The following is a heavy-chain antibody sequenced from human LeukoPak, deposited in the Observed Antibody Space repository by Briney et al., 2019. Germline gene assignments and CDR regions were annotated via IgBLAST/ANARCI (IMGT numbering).Heavy chain of an antibody. D-gene: IGHD1-26*01. CDR3: AISIVGATIDAFDI. CDR1: GYTFTGYY. J-gene: IGHJ3*02. CDR2: INPNSGGT. Sequence: ASVKVSCKASGYTFTGYYMHWVRQAPGLGLEWMGWINPNSGGTNYAQKFQGRVTMTRDTSISTAYMELSRLRSDDTAVYYCAISIVGATIDAFDIWGQGTMVTVSS. V-gene: IGHV1-2*02.